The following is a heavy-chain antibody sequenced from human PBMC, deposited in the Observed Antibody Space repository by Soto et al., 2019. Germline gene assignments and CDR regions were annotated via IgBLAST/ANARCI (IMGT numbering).Heavy chain of an antibody. CDR1: GFSFSIYW. J-gene: IGHJ3*02. CDR3: VRDCSSTSCYGNAFDI. Sequence: EVQLVESGGGSVQPGGSLRLSCAASGFSFSIYWMSWVRQAPGKGLVWVSRINSDGSTTRYAESVKGRFTISRDNTKNTLYLQMNSLRAEDTAVYYCVRDCSSTSCYGNAFDIWGHGTMVTVSS. CDR2: INSDGSTT. D-gene: IGHD2-2*01. V-gene: IGHV3-74*01.